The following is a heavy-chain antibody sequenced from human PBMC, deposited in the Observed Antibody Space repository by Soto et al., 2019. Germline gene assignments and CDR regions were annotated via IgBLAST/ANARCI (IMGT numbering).Heavy chain of an antibody. Sequence: SETLSLTCTVSGGSISSGGYYWSWIRQHPGKGLEWIGYIYYSGSTYYNPSLKSRVTISVDKSKNQFSLKLSSVTAADTAVYHCARGVAVRPPHYGMDVRGPGTTVTVSS. CDR3: ARGVAVRPPHYGMDV. CDR1: GGSISSGGYY. J-gene: IGHJ6*02. D-gene: IGHD2-15*01. CDR2: IYYSGST. V-gene: IGHV4-31*03.